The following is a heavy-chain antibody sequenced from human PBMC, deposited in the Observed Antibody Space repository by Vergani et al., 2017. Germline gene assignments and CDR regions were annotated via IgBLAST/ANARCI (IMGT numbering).Heavy chain of an antibody. D-gene: IGHD7-27*01. J-gene: IGHJ6*02. CDR2: IIPIFGTA. CDR1: GGTFSSYA. CDR3: ARANWGWYHYYYGMDV. V-gene: IGHV1-69*01. Sequence: QVQLVQSGAEVKKPGSSVKVSCKDSGGTFSSYAISWVRQAPGQGLEWMGGIIPIFGTANYAQKFQGRVTITADESTSTAYMELSSLRSEDTAVYYCARANWGWYHYYYGMDVWGQGTTVTVSS.